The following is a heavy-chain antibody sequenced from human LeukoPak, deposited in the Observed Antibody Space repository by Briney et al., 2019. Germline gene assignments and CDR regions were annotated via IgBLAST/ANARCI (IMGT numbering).Heavy chain of an antibody. V-gene: IGHV1-8*01. D-gene: IGHD3-22*01. CDR2: MNPNSGNT. J-gene: IGHJ6*02. CDR3: ARGGIPADSSYYGVDV. Sequence: ASVEVSCKASGYTFTSYDINWVRQATGQGLEWMGWMNPNSGNTGYAQKFQGRVTMTRNTSISTAYMELSSLRSEDTAVYYCARGGIPADSSYYGVDVWGQGTTVTVSS. CDR1: GYTFTSYD.